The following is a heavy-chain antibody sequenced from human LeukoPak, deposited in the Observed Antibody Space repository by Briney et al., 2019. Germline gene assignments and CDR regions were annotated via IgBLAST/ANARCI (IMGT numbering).Heavy chain of an antibody. V-gene: IGHV3-30*03. J-gene: IGHJ4*02. Sequence: GRSLRLSCAASGFTFSSYGMHWVRQAPGKGLEWVAVISYDGSNKYYADSVKGRFTISRDNSKSTLYLQMNSLRSDDTAVYYCARSHGSTWYPAFWGQGTLVTVSS. CDR2: ISYDGSNK. CDR3: ARSHGSTWYPAF. CDR1: GFTFSSYG. D-gene: IGHD6-13*01.